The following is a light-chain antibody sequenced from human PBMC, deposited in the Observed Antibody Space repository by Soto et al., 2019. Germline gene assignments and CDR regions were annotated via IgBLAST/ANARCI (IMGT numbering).Light chain of an antibody. CDR2: AVN. Sequence: QSALTQPASVSGSPGQSITISCTGTSSDVGAYNYVSWYQQHPAKAPKLIIYAVNNRPSGVSDRFSGSKSGNTASLTISGLQAEDEADYYCGSYTRSTTLVVFGGGTKVTVL. J-gene: IGLJ3*02. CDR3: GSYTRSTTLVV. CDR1: SSDVGAYNY. V-gene: IGLV2-14*01.